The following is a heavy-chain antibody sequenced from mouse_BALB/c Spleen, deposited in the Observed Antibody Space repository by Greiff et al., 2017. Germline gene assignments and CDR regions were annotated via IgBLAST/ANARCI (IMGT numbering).Heavy chain of an antibody. CDR3: ARHGNWGQYYFDY. V-gene: IGHV5-12-1*01. Sequence: EVHLVESGGGLVKPGGSLKLSCAASGFAFSSYDMSWVRQTPEKRLEWVAYISSGGGSTYYPDTVKGRFTISRDNAKNTLYLQMSSLKSEDTAMYYCARHGNWGQYYFDYWGQGTTLTVSS. D-gene: IGHD4-1*01. CDR1: GFAFSSYD. J-gene: IGHJ2*01. CDR2: ISSGGGST.